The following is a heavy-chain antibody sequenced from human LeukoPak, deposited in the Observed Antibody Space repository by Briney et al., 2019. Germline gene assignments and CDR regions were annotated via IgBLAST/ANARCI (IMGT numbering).Heavy chain of an antibody. CDR3: ARTYDFGRGPPGDAFDN. Sequence: PGGSLRLSCAASGFTFTIFGLNWVRQAPGKGPEWVSYIDARSGITYYADSMQGRFTLSRDNARESVFLQMDSLRVDDTAVYYCARTYDFGRGPPGDAFDNWGPGTWVIVSS. J-gene: IGHJ3*02. D-gene: IGHD3-3*01. CDR1: GFTFTIFG. V-gene: IGHV3-48*01. CDR2: IDARSGIT.